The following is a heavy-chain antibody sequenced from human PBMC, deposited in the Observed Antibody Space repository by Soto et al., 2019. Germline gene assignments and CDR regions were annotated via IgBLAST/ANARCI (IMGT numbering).Heavy chain of an antibody. CDR2: IYYSGST. CDR3: ARVRGQWLVRWWFDP. D-gene: IGHD6-19*01. J-gene: IGHJ5*02. Sequence: PSETLSLTCPVAGDSISSYYWRWIRQPPGKGLEWIGYIYYSGSTNYNPSLKSRVTISVDTSKNQFSLKLSSVTAADTAVYYCARVRGQWLVRWWFDPWGQGTLVTVSS. CDR1: GDSISSYY. V-gene: IGHV4-59*01.